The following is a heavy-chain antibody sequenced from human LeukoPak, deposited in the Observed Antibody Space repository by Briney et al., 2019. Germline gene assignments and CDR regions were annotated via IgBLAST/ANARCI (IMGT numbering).Heavy chain of an antibody. CDR2: MYPSGSGST. J-gene: IGHJ3*02. CDR1: NGSISNYY. V-gene: IGHV4-4*07. CDR3: ARGRFLDAFDI. D-gene: IGHD3-3*01. Sequence: SETLSLTCTVSNGSISNYYWSWIRQPAGKGLEWIGRMYPSGSGSTNYKPSLKSRVTISVDTSKNQFSLKLSSVTAADTAVYYCARGRFLDAFDIWGQGTMVTVSS.